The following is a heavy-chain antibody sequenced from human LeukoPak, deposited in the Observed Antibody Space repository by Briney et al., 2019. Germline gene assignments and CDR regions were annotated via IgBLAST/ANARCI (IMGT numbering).Heavy chain of an antibody. CDR2: IYTSGST. D-gene: IGHD6-13*01. Sequence: PSETLSLTCTVSGGSISSYYWSWIRQPAGKGLEWIGRIYTSGSTNYNPSLKSRVTMSVDTSKNQFSLKLSSVTAADTAVYYCARDRQQNDYYYYYMDVWAKGPRSPSP. CDR3: ARDRQQNDYYYYYMDV. J-gene: IGHJ6*03. CDR1: GGSISSYY. V-gene: IGHV4-4*07.